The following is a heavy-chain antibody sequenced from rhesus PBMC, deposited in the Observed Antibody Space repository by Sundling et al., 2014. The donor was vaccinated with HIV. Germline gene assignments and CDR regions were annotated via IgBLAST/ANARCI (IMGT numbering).Heavy chain of an antibody. Sequence: QVQLQESGPGLVKPSETLSLTCAASGGSFSGYYWGWIRQPPGKGLEWIGYISGSSGSTDYNPSLKSRVTISTDTSKNQFSLKLSSVTAADTAVYYCARDQAGLDYWGRGVLVTVSS. CDR1: GGSFSGYY. V-gene: IGHV4-165*01. CDR3: ARDQAGLDY. J-gene: IGHJ4*01. CDR2: ISGSSGST.